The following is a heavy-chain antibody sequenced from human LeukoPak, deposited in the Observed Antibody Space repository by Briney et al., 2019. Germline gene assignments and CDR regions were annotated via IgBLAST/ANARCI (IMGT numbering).Heavy chain of an antibody. D-gene: IGHD3-22*01. CDR2: IYHSGST. Sequence: SETLSLTCTVSGYSISSGYYWGWIRQPPGKGLEWIGSIYHSGSTYYNPSLKSRVTISVDTSKNQFSLKLSSVTAADTAVYYCARVITMIVGVDYWGQGTLVTVSS. CDR1: GYSISSGYY. J-gene: IGHJ4*02. V-gene: IGHV4-38-2*02. CDR3: ARVITMIVGVDY.